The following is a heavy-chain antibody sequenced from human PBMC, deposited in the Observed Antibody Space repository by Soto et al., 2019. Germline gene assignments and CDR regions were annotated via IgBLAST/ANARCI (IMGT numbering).Heavy chain of an antibody. CDR2: INPNSGGT. CDR3: ARVDSSGWSIIDY. CDR1: GYTFTGYY. Sequence: ASVKVSCKASGYTFTGYYMHWVRQAPGQGLEWMGWINPNSGGTNYAQKFRGRVTMTRDTSISTAYMELSRLRSDDTAVYYCARVDSSGWSIIDYWGQGTLVTVSS. J-gene: IGHJ4*02. D-gene: IGHD6-19*01. V-gene: IGHV1-2*02.